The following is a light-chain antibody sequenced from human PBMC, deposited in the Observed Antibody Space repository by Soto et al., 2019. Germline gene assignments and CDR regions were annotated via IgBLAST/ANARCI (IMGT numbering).Light chain of an antibody. CDR2: EVS. Sequence: QSALTQPPSASGSPGQSVTISCTGTSSDVGGYNYVSWYQQHPGRAPKLMIYEVSKRPSGVPDRFSGSKSGNTASLTVSGLQTEDEADYYFSSYAGSNNQVFGTGTKLTVL. CDR3: SSYAGSNNQV. V-gene: IGLV2-8*01. CDR1: SSDVGGYNY. J-gene: IGLJ1*01.